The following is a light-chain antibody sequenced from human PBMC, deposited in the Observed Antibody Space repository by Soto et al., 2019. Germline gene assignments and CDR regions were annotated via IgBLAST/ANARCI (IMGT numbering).Light chain of an antibody. CDR2: DVS. J-gene: IGLJ2*01. CDR1: SSDVGGYNY. V-gene: IGLV2-14*01. CDR3: SSYTTSSAPMV. Sequence: QSALTQPASVSGSPGQSITISCTGTSSDVGGYNYVSWYQQHPGKAPKLMIYDVSNRPSGASNRFSGSKSGNTASLTISGLRDEDDADYYCSSYTTSSAPMVFGGGTKLTVL.